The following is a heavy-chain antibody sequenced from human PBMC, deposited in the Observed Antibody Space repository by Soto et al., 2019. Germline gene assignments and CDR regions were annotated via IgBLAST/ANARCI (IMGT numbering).Heavy chain of an antibody. CDR1: GGSISSGGYS. D-gene: IGHD6-19*01. CDR3: ASAGGLGEVAADY. Sequence: QLQLQESGSGLVKPSQTLSLTCAVSGGSISSGGYSWSWIRQPPGKGLEWIGYIYHSGSTYYNPFCKCRVTISVDRSTKQFSLKLSSVTAADTAVYYCASAGGLGEVAADYWGQGTLVTVSS. V-gene: IGHV4-30-2*01. J-gene: IGHJ4*02. CDR2: IYHSGST.